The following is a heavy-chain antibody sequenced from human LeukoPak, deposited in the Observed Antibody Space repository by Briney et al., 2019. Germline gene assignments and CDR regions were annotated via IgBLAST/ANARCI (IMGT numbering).Heavy chain of an antibody. CDR2: IYTSGST. J-gene: IGHJ4*02. CDR1: SGSISSYY. D-gene: IGHD5-18*01. V-gene: IGHV4-4*07. Sequence: PSETLSLTWTVSSGSISSYYWSWIRQPAGKRLEWVGRIYTSGSTNYNPSLKSRVTMSVDTSKNQFSLKLSSVTAADTAVYYCARVGYALHFDYWGQGTLVTVSS. CDR3: ARVGYALHFDY.